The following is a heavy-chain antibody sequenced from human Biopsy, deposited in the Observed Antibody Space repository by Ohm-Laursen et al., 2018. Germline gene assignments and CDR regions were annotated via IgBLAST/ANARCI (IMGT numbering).Heavy chain of an antibody. J-gene: IGHJ4*02. V-gene: IGHV1-2*02. CDR1: GYTLTALS. D-gene: IGHD3-9*01. CDR3: AIDGNDFLTDYLKIDQ. Sequence: SVKVSCKVSGYTLTALSMHWVRQAPGRGLEWMGWINPKSGGTHYLEKFRGRVTMTRDTSISTAYMEVSSLRSDDTAVYYCAIDGNDFLTDYLKIDQWGQGTLVTVSS. CDR2: INPKSGGT.